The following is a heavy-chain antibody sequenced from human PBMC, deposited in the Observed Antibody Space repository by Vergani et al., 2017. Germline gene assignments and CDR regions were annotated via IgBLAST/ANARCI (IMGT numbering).Heavy chain of an antibody. V-gene: IGHV3-21*01. CDR3: ARDLRLLYNRFDP. CDR2: IDPSSSYI. Sequence: EVQLVESGGGLVKPGGSLRLSCAASGFIFSDYNMNWVRQAPGKGLEWVSSIDPSSSYIYWADSVKGRFTISRDNSKSTMYLQMNSLRDEDTGVYYCARDLRLLYNRFDPWGQGTLVTVSS. CDR1: GFIFSDYN. J-gene: IGHJ5*02. D-gene: IGHD1-14*01.